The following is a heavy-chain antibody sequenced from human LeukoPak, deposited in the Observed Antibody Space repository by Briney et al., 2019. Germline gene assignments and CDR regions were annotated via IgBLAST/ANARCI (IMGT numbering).Heavy chain of an antibody. Sequence: SETLSLTCTVSGYSISSGYYWGWIRQPPGKGLEWIGSIYHSGSTYYNPSLKSRVTISVDTSKNQFSLKLSSVTAADTAVCYCARELLYCSGGSCQDAFDVWGQGTMVTVSS. CDR1: GYSISSGYY. J-gene: IGHJ3*01. CDR3: ARELLYCSGGSCQDAFDV. CDR2: IYHSGST. V-gene: IGHV4-38-2*02. D-gene: IGHD2-15*01.